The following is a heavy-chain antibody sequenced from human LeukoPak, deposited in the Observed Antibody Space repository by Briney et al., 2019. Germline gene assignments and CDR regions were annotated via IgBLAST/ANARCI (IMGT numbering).Heavy chain of an antibody. CDR2: LRDDGET. D-gene: IGHD3-16*01. CDR1: GVIFRDYA. Sequence: GSLRLSCVASGVIFRDYAMSWVRQAPAGGLEWVSSLRDDGETFYTDSVKGRFTLSRDHSSNTLNLQLSNLRVEDTAVYYCAKASWVSSADAVLWGQGTLVTVS. J-gene: IGHJ4*02. V-gene: IGHV3-23*01. CDR3: AKASWVSSADAVL.